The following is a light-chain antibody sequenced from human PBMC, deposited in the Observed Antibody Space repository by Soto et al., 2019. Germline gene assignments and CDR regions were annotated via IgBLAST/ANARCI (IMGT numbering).Light chain of an antibody. V-gene: IGKV1-27*01. CDR2: AAS. CDR1: QGIYTY. CDR3: QKYSSVPFT. J-gene: IGKJ3*01. Sequence: DIQMTQSPSSLSASVGDTVSITCRASQGIYTYLAWYQKKPGKPPKPLISAASTLHSGVPSRFSGSGSGTDFTLTISSLQPEDVATYCCQKYSSVPFTFGPGTTVDIK.